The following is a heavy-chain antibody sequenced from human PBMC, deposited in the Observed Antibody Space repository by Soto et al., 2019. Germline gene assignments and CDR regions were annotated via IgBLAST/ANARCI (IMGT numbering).Heavy chain of an antibody. D-gene: IGHD2-15*01. J-gene: IGHJ4*02. Sequence: QPGGSLRLSCAASGFTFSSYAMSWVRQAPGKGLEWVSAISGSGGSTYYADSVKGRSTISRDNSKNTLYLQMNSLRAEDTAVYYCAKDPPTLYCSGGSCYSLWGQGTLVTVSS. CDR2: ISGSGGST. CDR3: AKDPPTLYCSGGSCYSL. CDR1: GFTFSSYA. V-gene: IGHV3-23*01.